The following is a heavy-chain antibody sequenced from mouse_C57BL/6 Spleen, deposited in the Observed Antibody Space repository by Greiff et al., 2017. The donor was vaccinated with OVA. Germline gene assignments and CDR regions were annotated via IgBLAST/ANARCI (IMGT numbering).Heavy chain of an antibody. D-gene: IGHD2-5*01. Sequence: EVKLVESGPELVKPGASVKISCKASGYSFTGYYMNWVKQSPEKSLEWIGEINPSTGGTTYNQKFKAKATLTVDKSSSTAYMQLKSLTSEDSAVYYCAIAYYSNYGYAMDYWGQGTSVTVSS. J-gene: IGHJ4*01. CDR2: INPSTGGT. CDR1: GYSFTGYY. V-gene: IGHV1-42*01. CDR3: AIAYYSNYGYAMDY.